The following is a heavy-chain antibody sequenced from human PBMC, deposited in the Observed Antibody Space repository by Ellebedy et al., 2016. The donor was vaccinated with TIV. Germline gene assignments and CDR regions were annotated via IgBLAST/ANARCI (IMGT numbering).Heavy chain of an antibody. D-gene: IGHD3-10*01. Sequence: AASVKVSCKASGYTFTGYYMHWVRQAPGPGLEGMGWINPNSGGTNYAQKLQGRVTMTTDTSTSTAYMELRSLRSDDTAVYYCARVLARGDYYYYYGMDVWGQGTTVTVSS. CDR2: INPNSGGT. J-gene: IGHJ6*02. CDR3: ARVLARGDYYYYYGMDV. CDR1: GYTFTGYY. V-gene: IGHV1-2*02.